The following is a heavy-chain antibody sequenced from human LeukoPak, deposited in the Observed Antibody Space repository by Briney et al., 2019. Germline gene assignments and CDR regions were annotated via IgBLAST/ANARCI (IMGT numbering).Heavy chain of an antibody. CDR2: IKQDGSEK. V-gene: IGHV3-7*03. J-gene: IGHJ6*04. Sequence: GGSLRLSCAASGFTFSSYWMSWVRQAPGKGLEWVANIKQDGSEKYYVDSVKGRFTISRDNAENSLYLQMNSLRAEDTAVYYCARKVVVVVAANYYYYYGMDVWGKGTTVTVSS. CDR1: GFTFSSYW. CDR3: ARKVVVVVAANYYYYYGMDV. D-gene: IGHD2-15*01.